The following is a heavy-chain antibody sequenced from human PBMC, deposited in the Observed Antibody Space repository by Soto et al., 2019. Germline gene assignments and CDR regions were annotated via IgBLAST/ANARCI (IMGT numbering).Heavy chain of an antibody. CDR1: GYTFRSYG. CDR3: ARGDYDFWSGPDFDY. J-gene: IGHJ4*02. D-gene: IGHD3-3*01. Sequence: QVQLVQSGAEVKKPGASVKVSCRASGYTFRSYGISWVRQAPGQGPEWMGWISAYSGDTNYAQKFQGRVTMTTDTSTSTAYMELGSLRSDDTAVYYCARGDYDFWSGPDFDYWGQGTLVTVSS. V-gene: IGHV1-18*01. CDR2: ISAYSGDT.